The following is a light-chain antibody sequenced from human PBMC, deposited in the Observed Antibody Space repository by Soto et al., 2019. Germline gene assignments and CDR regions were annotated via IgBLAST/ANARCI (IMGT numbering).Light chain of an antibody. CDR2: GAS. CDR1: QTVSSSY. V-gene: IGKV3-20*01. CDR3: QKYTGSLWT. Sequence: ELLLTHSPATLALSPGEIATLSCSSSQTVSSSYVAWFQQKPGQAPRLLICGASSRATGIPDRFSGSGSGKDFTLTISRMEHEDFEVYYCQKYTGSLWTFGNGTKVDIK. J-gene: IGKJ1*01.